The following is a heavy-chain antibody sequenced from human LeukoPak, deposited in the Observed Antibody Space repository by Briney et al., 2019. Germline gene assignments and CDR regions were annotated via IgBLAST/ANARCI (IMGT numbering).Heavy chain of an antibody. Sequence: PSETLSFTCTVSGYSISSGYYWGWIRQPPGKGLEWIGSIYHSGSTYYNPSLKSRVTISVDTSKNQFSLKLSSVTAADTAVYYCARDLNSNYYFDYWGQGTLVTVSS. J-gene: IGHJ4*02. CDR3: ARDLNSNYYFDY. CDR2: IYHSGST. V-gene: IGHV4-38-2*02. D-gene: IGHD4-11*01. CDR1: GYSISSGYY.